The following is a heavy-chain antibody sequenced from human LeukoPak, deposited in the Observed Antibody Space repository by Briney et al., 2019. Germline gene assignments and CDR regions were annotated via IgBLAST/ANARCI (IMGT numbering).Heavy chain of an antibody. CDR3: ARWVTGNWFDP. V-gene: IGHV4-30-4*08. J-gene: IGHJ5*02. CDR1: GGSISSYY. D-gene: IGHD5-18*01. Sequence: SETLSLTCTVSGGSISSYYWSWIRQPPGKGLEWIGYIYYSGSTYYNPSLKSRVTISVDTSKNQFSLKLSSVTAADTAVYYCARWVTGNWFDPWGQGTLVTVSS. CDR2: IYYSGST.